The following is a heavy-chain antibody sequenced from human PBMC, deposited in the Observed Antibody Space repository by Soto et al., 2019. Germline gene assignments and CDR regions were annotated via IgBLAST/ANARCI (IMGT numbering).Heavy chain of an antibody. CDR1: GYAFTTYG. CDR3: ARGRYGDY. D-gene: IGHD1-1*01. CDR2: ISAHNGNT. Sequence: QVHLVQSGAEVKKPGASVKVSCKGSGYAFTTYGITWVRQAPGQGLEWMGWISAHNGNTNYAQKLQGRVTVTRDTPATTASMESRGLRSDDTAVYYCARGRYGDYWGHGALVTVSS. J-gene: IGHJ4*01. V-gene: IGHV1-18*01.